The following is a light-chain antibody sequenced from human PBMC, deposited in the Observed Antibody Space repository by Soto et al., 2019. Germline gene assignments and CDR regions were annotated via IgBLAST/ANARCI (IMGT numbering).Light chain of an antibody. Sequence: EVVMTQSPATLSVSPGERATLSCRASQSISYNLAWYQQKPGQAPRLLIYGASTRATDIPARFSGSGSETEFTLTISSLQSEDFAVYYCQQYNNWPSFGGGTKVEIK. CDR1: QSISYN. V-gene: IGKV3-15*01. CDR3: QQYNNWPS. J-gene: IGKJ4*01. CDR2: GAS.